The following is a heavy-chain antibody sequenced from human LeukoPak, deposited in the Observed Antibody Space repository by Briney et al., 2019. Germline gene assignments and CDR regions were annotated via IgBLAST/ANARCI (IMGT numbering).Heavy chain of an antibody. D-gene: IGHD2-15*01. CDR1: GGSFSSSSYY. V-gene: IGHV4-39*01. CDR3: ARQKGYCYGGNCYRYWFFDL. CDR2: ISYSGST. Sequence: PSETLSLTCSVSGGSFSSSSYYWGWIRQPPGKGLEWIGSISYSGSTFYNPSLKSRVTISVDTSKKQFSLTLSSVTAADTAVYYCARQKGYCYGGNCYRYWFFDLWGRGTLVTVSS. J-gene: IGHJ2*01.